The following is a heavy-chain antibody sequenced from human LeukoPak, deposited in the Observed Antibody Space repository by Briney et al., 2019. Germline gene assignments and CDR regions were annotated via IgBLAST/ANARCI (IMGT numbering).Heavy chain of an antibody. CDR3: AKGQNGGLGHYFDY. CDR2: IRGSGGST. Sequence: PGGSLRLSCAASGFTFTSYAMSWVRQAPGKGLEWVSAIRGSGGSTYYADSVKGRFTIPRDNSKNTLCLQMNSLRAEDTAVYYCAKGQNGGLGHYFDYWGQGTLVTVSP. CDR1: GFTFTSYA. J-gene: IGHJ4*02. V-gene: IGHV3-23*01. D-gene: IGHD7-27*01.